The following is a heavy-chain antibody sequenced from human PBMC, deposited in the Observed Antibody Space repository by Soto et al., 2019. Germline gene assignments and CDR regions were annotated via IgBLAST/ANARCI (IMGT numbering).Heavy chain of an antibody. V-gene: IGHV3-74*01. CDR2: ISSDGSST. CDR3: ARDTHYDFWSGYYINYYYYYGMDV. J-gene: IGHJ6*02. CDR1: GFTFSSYW. D-gene: IGHD3-3*01. Sequence: EVQLVESGGGLVQPGGSLRLSCAASGFTFSSYWMHWVRQAPGKGLVWVSRISSDGSSTSYADSVKGRFTISRDNAKNTLYLQMNSLRAEDTAVYYCARDTHYDFWSGYYINYYYYYGMDVWGQGTTVTVSS.